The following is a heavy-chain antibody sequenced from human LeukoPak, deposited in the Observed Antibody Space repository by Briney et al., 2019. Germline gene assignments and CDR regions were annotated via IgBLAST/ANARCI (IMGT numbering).Heavy chain of an antibody. CDR3: ARCKTYCGGDY. CDR1: GFTLSDYY. Sequence: GGSLRLSCAASGFTLSDYYMSWIRQAPREGLVWVSRISSDGSSTSYADSVKGRFTISRDNAKNTLYLQMNSLRAEDTAVYYCARCKTYCGGDYWGQGTLVTVSS. J-gene: IGHJ4*02. V-gene: IGHV3-74*01. CDR2: ISSDGSST. D-gene: IGHD2-21*01.